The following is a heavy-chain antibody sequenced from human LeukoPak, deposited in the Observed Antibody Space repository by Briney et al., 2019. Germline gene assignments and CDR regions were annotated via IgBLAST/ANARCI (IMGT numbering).Heavy chain of an antibody. Sequence: PGGSLRLSCAASGFTFSSYSMNWVRQAPGKGLEWVSYISSSSSTIYYADSVKGRFTISRDNAKNSLYLQMNSLRAEDTAVYYCARVMRGYSYGTLYYWGQGTQVSVSS. CDR3: ARVMRGYSYGTLYY. CDR1: GFTFSSYS. CDR2: ISSSSSTI. D-gene: IGHD5-18*01. V-gene: IGHV3-48*01. J-gene: IGHJ4*02.